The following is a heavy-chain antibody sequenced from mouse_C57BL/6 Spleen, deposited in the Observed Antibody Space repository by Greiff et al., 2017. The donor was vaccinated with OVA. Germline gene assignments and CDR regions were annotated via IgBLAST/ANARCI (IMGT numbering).Heavy chain of an antibody. Sequence: VQLVESGPGLVQPSQSLSITCTVSGFSLTSYGVHWVRQPPGKGLEWLGVIWSGGSTDYNAAFISRLSISKDNSKSQVFFKMNSLQADDTAIYYCAKLGRGFAYWGQGTLVTVSA. V-gene: IGHV2-4*01. D-gene: IGHD4-1*01. J-gene: IGHJ3*01. CDR3: AKLGRGFAY. CDR1: GFSLTSYG. CDR2: IWSGGST.